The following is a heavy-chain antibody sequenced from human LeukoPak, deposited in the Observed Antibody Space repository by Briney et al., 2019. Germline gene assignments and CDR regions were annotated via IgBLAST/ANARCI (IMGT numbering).Heavy chain of an antibody. CDR2: IYTSGST. D-gene: IGHD2-2*02. CDR3: ARGQDCSSTSCYIPWFDP. J-gene: IGHJ5*02. CDR1: GGSISSYY. V-gene: IGHV4-4*07. Sequence: PSETLSLTCTVSGGSISSYYWSWIRQPAGKGLEWIGRIYTSGSTNYNPSLKSRVTMSVDTSKNQFSLKLSSVTAADTAVYYCARGQDCSSTSCYIPWFDPWGQGTLVTVSS.